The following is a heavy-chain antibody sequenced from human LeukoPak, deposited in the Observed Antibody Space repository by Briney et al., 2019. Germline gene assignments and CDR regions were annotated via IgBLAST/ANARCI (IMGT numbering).Heavy chain of an antibody. CDR2: ISSSGSTI. D-gene: IGHD2-21*02. CDR3: ARDLGDYSFDY. J-gene: IGHJ4*02. CDR1: GFTFSSYE. V-gene: IGHV3-48*03. Sequence: GGPLRLSCAASGFTFSSYEMNWVRQAPGKGLEWVSYISSSGSTIYYADSVKGRFTISRDNAKNSLYLQMNSLRAEDTAVYYCARDLGDYSFDYWGQGTLVTVSS.